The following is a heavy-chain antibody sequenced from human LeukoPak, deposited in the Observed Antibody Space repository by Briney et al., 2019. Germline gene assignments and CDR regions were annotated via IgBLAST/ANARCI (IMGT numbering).Heavy chain of an antibody. CDR3: ASSPHSRSSAWNAFDI. J-gene: IGHJ3*02. Sequence: PSETLSLTCTVSGGSISSSNYYWAWIRQPPGKGLEWIGSIYYSGSTYYNPSLKSRVTISVDTSKNQLSLNLISVTAADTAVYYCASSPHSRSSAWNAFDIWGQGTMVTVSS. CDR2: IYYSGST. V-gene: IGHV4-39*07. D-gene: IGHD6-6*01. CDR1: GGSISSSNYY.